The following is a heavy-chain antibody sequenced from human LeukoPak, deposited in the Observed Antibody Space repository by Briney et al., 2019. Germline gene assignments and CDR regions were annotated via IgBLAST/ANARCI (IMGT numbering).Heavy chain of an antibody. CDR3: ARGGGSYDY. V-gene: IGHV3-33*01. D-gene: IGHD1-26*01. CDR2: IWYDGSNK. CDR1: GFTFSSYG. Sequence: GRSLRLSCAASGFTFSSYGMHWVRQAPGKGLEWVAVIWYDGSNKYYADSVKGRFTISRDNSKNTLYLQMNSPRAEDTAVYYCARGGGSYDYWGQGTLVTVSS. J-gene: IGHJ4*02.